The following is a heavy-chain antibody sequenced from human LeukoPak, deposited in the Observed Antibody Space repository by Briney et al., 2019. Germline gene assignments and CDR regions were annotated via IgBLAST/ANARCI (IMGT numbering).Heavy chain of an antibody. CDR1: GGSFSGYY. CDR3: ARYSSSWELNRGAFDI. J-gene: IGHJ3*02. V-gene: IGHV4-34*01. CDR2: INHSGST. Sequence: PSETLSLTCAVYGGSFSGYYWSWIRQPPGKGLEWIGEINHSGSTNYNPSLKSRVTISVDTSKNQFSLKLSSVTAADTAVYYWARYSSSWELNRGAFDILGQGT. D-gene: IGHD6-13*01.